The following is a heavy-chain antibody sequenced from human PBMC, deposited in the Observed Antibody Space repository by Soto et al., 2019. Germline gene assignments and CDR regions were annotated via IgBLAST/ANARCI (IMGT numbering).Heavy chain of an antibody. J-gene: IGHJ3*02. Sequence: QVQLVQSGAQVKKPGASVKVSCKASGYTFDNYALHSVRQAPGRRLEWMGWIHAGNGYTKYSQSCQGRVTITRATSASTVHMDLSSLRSEDTAVYYCARVQYSGYDFKLAFDIWGKGTMVTVSS. CDR3: ARVQYSGYDFKLAFDI. CDR1: GYTFDNYA. V-gene: IGHV1-3*01. CDR2: IHAGNGYT. D-gene: IGHD5-12*01.